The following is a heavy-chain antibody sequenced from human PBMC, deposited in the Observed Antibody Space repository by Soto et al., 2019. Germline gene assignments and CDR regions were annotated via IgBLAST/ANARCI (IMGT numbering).Heavy chain of an antibody. CDR3: SKDRRVYSGSRGAFDI. J-gene: IGHJ3*02. D-gene: IGHD1-26*01. V-gene: IGHV3-23*01. CDR1: GFTFSSYA. CDR2: IGVSGDNT. Sequence: EVQLLESGGGLVQPGGSLRLSCVASGFTFSSYAMTWVRQAPGKGLEWVSAIGVSGDNTYYADSVKGRFTISRDNSKNTQYLQMNSLRSEDTAVYYCSKDRRVYSGSRGAFDIWGQGTMVTVSS.